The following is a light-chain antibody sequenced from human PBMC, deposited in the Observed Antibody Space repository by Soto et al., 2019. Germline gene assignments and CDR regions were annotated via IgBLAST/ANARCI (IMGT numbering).Light chain of an antibody. CDR1: QSVSSSY. J-gene: IGKJ3*01. V-gene: IGKV3D-20*02. CDR2: DAS. Sequence: EIVLTQSPGTLSLSQGERATLSCRASQSVSSSYLAWYQQKPGQAPRLLIYDASYRATGIPARFSASGSGTDFTLTISSLEAEDSAVYYCQQRGGWPATFGPGTKVDIK. CDR3: QQRGGWPAT.